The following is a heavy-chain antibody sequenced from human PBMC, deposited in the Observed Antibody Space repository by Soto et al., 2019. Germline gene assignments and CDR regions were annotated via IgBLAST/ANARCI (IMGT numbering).Heavy chain of an antibody. Sequence: GASVKVSCKASGGIFTRYDIRWVRQAPGQGLEWMGAIIPIFGTANYAQKFQGRVTITADESTSTAYMELSSLRSEDTAVYYCARVIDSNSLGMDVWGQGTTVTVSS. CDR2: IIPIFGTA. CDR3: ARVIDSNSLGMDV. V-gene: IGHV1-69*13. CDR1: GGIFTRYD. D-gene: IGHD4-4*01. J-gene: IGHJ6*02.